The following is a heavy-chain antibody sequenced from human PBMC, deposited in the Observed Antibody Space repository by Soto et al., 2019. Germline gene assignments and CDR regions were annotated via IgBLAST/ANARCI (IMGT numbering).Heavy chain of an antibody. CDR2: IYYSGST. Sequence: PSETLSLTCTVSGGSISSSSYYWGWIRQPPGKGLEWIGSIYYSGSTYYNPSLKSRVTISVDTSKNQFSLKLSSVTAADTAVYYCARFGRGWYFFFYYWGQGTLVTVSS. D-gene: IGHD6-19*01. J-gene: IGHJ4*02. V-gene: IGHV4-39*01. CDR1: GGSISSSSYY. CDR3: ARFGRGWYFFFYY.